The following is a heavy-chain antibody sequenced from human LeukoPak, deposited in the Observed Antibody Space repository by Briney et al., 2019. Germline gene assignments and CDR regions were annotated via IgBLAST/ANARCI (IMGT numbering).Heavy chain of an antibody. CDR2: ISSSSSYI. J-gene: IGHJ4*02. CDR1: GFTFSSYS. Sequence: GGSLRVSCAASGFTFSSYSMNWVRQAPGKGLEWVSSISSSSSYIYYADSVKGRFTISRANAKNSLYLQMNSLRAEDTAVYYCASLGSGIAAAGTFIADWGQGTLVTVSS. V-gene: IGHV3-21*01. CDR3: ASLGSGIAAAGTFIAD. D-gene: IGHD6-13*01.